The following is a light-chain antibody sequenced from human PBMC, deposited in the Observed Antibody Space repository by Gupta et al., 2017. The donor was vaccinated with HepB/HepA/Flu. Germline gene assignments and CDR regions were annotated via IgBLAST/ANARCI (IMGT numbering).Light chain of an antibody. Sequence: EIVLTQSPSTLSLSPGERAIVSCRASQSVSSSHLAWYQLKPGQAPRLLIYGASSRATGIPDRFSGSGSGTDFTLTINRLEPEDFAVYYCQQYGSSSLTFGGGTKVEI. CDR2: GAS. J-gene: IGKJ4*01. V-gene: IGKV3-20*01. CDR3: QQYGSSSLT. CDR1: QSVSSSH.